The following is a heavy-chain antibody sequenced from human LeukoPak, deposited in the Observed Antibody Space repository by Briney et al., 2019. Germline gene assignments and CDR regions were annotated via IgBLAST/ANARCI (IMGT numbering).Heavy chain of an antibody. J-gene: IGHJ5*02. CDR2: ISAYNGNT. V-gene: IGHV1-18*04. D-gene: IGHD6-19*01. CDR1: GYTFTSYV. CDR3: ARGVSSGWTDWFEP. Sequence: ASVKASCKASGYTFTSYVISGVRQAPGQGLEWMGWISAYNGNTNYAKKLQGRVTMTTDTSTSTAYMELRSLRSDATAVYYCARGVSSGWTDWFEPWGQGTLVTVSS.